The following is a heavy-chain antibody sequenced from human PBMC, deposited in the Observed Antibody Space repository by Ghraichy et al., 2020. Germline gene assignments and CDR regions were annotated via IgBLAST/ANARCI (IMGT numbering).Heavy chain of an antibody. V-gene: IGHV3-48*02. CDR1: EFTFSSYS. J-gene: IGHJ3*01. CDR2: ISSGSSTI. CDR3: AREAFDV. Sequence: GGSLRLSCAASEFTFSSYSMNWVRQAPGKGLAWVSYISSGSSTIYYADSVKGRFTISRDNAKNSLFLQMNSLRDEDTGIYYCAREAFDVWGQGTMVTVSS.